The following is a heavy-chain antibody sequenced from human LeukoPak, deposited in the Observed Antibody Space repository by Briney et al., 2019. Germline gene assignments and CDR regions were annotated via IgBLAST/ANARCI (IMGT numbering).Heavy chain of an antibody. D-gene: IGHD2-15*01. CDR3: ARDATLVPGTVYFDY. J-gene: IGHJ4*02. Sequence: GGSLRLSCAASGFTFDDYGMSWVRQAPGKGLEWVSVIYSGGSTYYADSVKGRFTISRDNAKNSLYLQMNSLRGDDTAIYYCARDATLVPGTVYFDYWGQGALVTVSS. CDR1: GFTFDDYG. V-gene: IGHV3-66*01. CDR2: IYSGGST.